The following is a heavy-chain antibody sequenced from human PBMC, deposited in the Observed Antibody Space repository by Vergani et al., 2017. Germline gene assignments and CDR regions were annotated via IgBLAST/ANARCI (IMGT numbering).Heavy chain of an antibody. V-gene: IGHV3-23*01. J-gene: IGHJ5*01. Sequence: EVQLLESGGDLVQPGGSRRLSCSASGFSFTTYAMSWFRQNPGKGLEWVSTINTNGDYTRYGDSVKGRFTISRDNSKSTLYLQMNSLRAEDTAIYYCAKGGWNYWFGSWGQGTLVIVS. D-gene: IGHD1-1*01. CDR1: GFSFTTYA. CDR2: INTNGDYT. CDR3: AKGGWNYWFGS.